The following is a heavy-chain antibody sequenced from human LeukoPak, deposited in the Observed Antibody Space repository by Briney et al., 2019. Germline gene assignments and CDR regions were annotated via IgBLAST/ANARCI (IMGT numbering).Heavy chain of an antibody. CDR2: ISAYNGNT. Sequence: ASVKVSCKASGYTFTSYGISWVRQAPGQGLEWMGWISAYNGNTNYAQKLQGRVTMTTDTSTSTAYMELRSLRSDDTAVYYCARESSLAPPNYYYYYYGMDVWGQGTTVTVSS. D-gene: IGHD4/OR15-4a*01. CDR3: ARESSLAPPNYYYYYYGMDV. CDR1: GYTFTSYG. J-gene: IGHJ6*02. V-gene: IGHV1-18*01.